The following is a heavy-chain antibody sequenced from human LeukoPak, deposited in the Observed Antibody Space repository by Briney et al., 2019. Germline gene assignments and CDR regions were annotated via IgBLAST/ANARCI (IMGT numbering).Heavy chain of an antibody. CDR1: GYTFTDYY. V-gene: IGHV1-2*02. CDR2: INPNSGGT. CDR3: ARATAMVTTFDY. D-gene: IGHD5-18*01. J-gene: IGHJ4*02. Sequence: ASVNVSFKASGYTFTDYYMHWGGQAPGQGLGGMGWINPNSGGTNYTQNFQGRVTITSDTSISTAYMELSRLRADDTAVYYCARATAMVTTFDYWGQGTLVTVSS.